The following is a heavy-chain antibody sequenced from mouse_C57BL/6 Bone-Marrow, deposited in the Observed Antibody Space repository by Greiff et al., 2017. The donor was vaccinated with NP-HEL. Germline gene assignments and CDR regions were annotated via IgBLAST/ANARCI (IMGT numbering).Heavy chain of an antibody. CDR1: GYTFTDYY. D-gene: IGHD1-1*01. V-gene: IGHV1-76*01. Sequence: VQLQQSGAELVRPGASVKLSCKASGYTFTDYYMNWVKQRPGQGLEWIARIYPAGGHTYYNEKFKGKATLTAEKSSSTAYMQLSSLTSEDSAVFFCGRINTVEDWDLDVWGTGTTVTVSS. J-gene: IGHJ1*03. CDR3: GRINTVEDWDLDV. CDR2: IYPAGGHT.